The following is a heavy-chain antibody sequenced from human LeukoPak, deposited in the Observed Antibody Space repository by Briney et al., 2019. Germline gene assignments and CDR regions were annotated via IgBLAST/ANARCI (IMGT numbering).Heavy chain of an antibody. J-gene: IGHJ6*02. V-gene: IGHV3-64*01. CDR3: AKDRGV. Sequence: GGSLRLSCAASVFTFNRRAMHWVRQAPGKGLEYVSAISSDGRITYYASCVKGRLTISRDNSRNTLYLQMGSLRTEDMAVYYCAKDRGVWGQGTTVTVSS. CDR1: VFTFNRRA. CDR2: ISSDGRIT.